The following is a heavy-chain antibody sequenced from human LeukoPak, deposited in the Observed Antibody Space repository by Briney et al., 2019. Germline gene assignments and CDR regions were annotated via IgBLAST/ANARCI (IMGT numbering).Heavy chain of an antibody. CDR2: ISNHGNDG. D-gene: IGHD1-1*01. CDR3: TRDRGPMNDFDS. CDR1: GFTFSAYA. J-gene: IGHJ4*02. Sequence: HPGGSLRLSCAASGFTFSAYAMHWVRQTPGKGLEWVAVISNHGNDGFYADSVKGRFTISRDNSRNTLYLQMDSLRAEDTAVYYCTRDRGPMNDFDSWGQGTLVTVSS. V-gene: IGHV3-30*01.